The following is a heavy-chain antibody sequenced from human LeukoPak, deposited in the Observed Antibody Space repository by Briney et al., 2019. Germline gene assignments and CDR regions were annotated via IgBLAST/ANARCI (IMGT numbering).Heavy chain of an antibody. D-gene: IGHD4-23*01. J-gene: IGHJ5*02. V-gene: IGHV4-39*07. Sequence: SETLSLTCIVSGGSISSSNYYWGWIRQSPGKGLEWIGSIYHSGSTYYNPSLKSRVTISVDTSKNQFSLKLSSVTAADTAVYYCARGGGPSNWFDPWGQGTLVTVSS. CDR2: IYHSGST. CDR1: GGSISSSNYY. CDR3: ARGGGPSNWFDP.